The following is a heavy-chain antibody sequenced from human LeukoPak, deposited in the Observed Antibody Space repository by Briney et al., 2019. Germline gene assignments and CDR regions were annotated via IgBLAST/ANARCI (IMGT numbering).Heavy chain of an antibody. V-gene: IGHV4-59*01. Sequence: SETLSLTCTVSGGSISGYYWSWIRQPPGKGLEWIGYIYYSGSTNYNPSLKSRVTISVDTSKNQFSLKLSSVTAADTAVYYCATRRYSSSWYFFDYWGQGTLVTVSS. CDR2: IYYSGST. J-gene: IGHJ4*02. CDR3: ATRRYSSSWYFFDY. CDR1: GGSISGYY. D-gene: IGHD6-13*01.